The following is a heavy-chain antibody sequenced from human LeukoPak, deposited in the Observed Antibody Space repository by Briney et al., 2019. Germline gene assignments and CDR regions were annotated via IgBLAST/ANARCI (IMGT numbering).Heavy chain of an antibody. J-gene: IGHJ4*02. Sequence: GGTLRLSCSASGFTFSNYAMNWVCQAPGKGLEWVSAIGGSGGSSYYADSVKGRVTISRDNSKNTLHLQMNSLRAEDTAVYYCARKAGYYYGSGDYWGQGTLVTVSS. CDR3: ARKAGYYYGSGDY. D-gene: IGHD3-10*01. CDR1: GFTFSNYA. CDR2: IGGSGGSS. V-gene: IGHV3-23*01.